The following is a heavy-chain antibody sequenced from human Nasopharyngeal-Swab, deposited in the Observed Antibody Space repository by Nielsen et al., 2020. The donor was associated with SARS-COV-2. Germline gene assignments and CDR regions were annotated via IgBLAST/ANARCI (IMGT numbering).Heavy chain of an antibody. CDR2: INHNERT. V-gene: IGHV4-34*01. D-gene: IGHD1-26*01. CDR3: ARAGRVGDAFTGLDV. J-gene: IGHJ6*02. Sequence: GSLRLSCAASGIFVSGNYMNWVRQSPGKGLEWIGEINHNERTNYNPSLMSRVTLLIDTANNQVSLKLSDVTATDTAVYYCARAGRVGDAFTGLDVWGQGTTVTVSS. CDR1: GIFVSGNY.